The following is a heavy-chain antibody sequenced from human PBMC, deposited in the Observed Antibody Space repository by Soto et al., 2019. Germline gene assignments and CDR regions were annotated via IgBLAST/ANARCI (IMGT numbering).Heavy chain of an antibody. J-gene: IGHJ6*02. Sequence: PGESLKISCKGSGYSFTSYWIGWVRQMPGKGLEWMGVSYPGDSETRYSPSFQGQVSISADKSISAAYLQWSGLKASDNAMYYCARLLPHDTIFGVDPYGMDVWGQGTTVTVSS. CDR3: ARLLPHDTIFGVDPYGMDV. V-gene: IGHV5-51*01. CDR1: GYSFTSYW. CDR2: SYPGDSET. D-gene: IGHD3-3*01.